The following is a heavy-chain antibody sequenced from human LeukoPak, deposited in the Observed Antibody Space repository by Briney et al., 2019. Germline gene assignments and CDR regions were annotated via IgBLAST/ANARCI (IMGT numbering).Heavy chain of an antibody. D-gene: IGHD3-10*01. CDR1: GYTFTSYD. J-gene: IGHJ4*02. CDR3: ARNVPSTGGFVY. Sequence: ASVKVSCKASGYTFTSYDINWVRQATGQGLEWMGWMNPNSGNTGYAQKFQGRVTMTRDTSISTAYMEPSSLTSEDTAVYYCARNVPSTGGFVYWGQGTLVTVSS. V-gene: IGHV1-8*01. CDR2: MNPNSGNT.